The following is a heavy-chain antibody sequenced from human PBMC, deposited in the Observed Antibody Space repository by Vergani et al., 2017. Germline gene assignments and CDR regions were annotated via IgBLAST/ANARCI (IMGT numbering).Heavy chain of an antibody. V-gene: IGHV4-30-4*01. Sequence: QVQLQESGPGLVKPSQTLSLTCNVSGGSISSGDYYWSWIRQPPGKGLEWIGYLYSRGSTYYNPSLKSRVTISVDTSKNQFSLKLSSVTAADTAVYYCTSLQTTVVRGGFDYWGQGTLVTVSA. D-gene: IGHD4-23*01. CDR3: TSLQTTVVRGGFDY. CDR1: GGSISSGDYY. CDR2: LYSRGST. J-gene: IGHJ4*02.